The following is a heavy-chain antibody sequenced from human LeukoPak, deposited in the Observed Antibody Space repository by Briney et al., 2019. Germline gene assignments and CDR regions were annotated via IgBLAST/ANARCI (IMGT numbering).Heavy chain of an antibody. CDR1: GFTFSSYG. CDR3: AKGAASPFDY. Sequence: GGSLRLSCAASGFTFSSYGMHWVRQAPGKGLEWVAFIRYDGSNKYYADSVKGRFTISRDNSKNTLYLQMNSPRAEDTAVYYCAKGAASPFDYWGQGTLVTVSS. CDR2: IRYDGSNK. V-gene: IGHV3-30*02. D-gene: IGHD6-13*01. J-gene: IGHJ4*02.